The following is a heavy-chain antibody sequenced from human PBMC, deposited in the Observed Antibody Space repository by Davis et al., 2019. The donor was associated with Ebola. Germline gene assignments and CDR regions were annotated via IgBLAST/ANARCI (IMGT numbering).Heavy chain of an antibody. V-gene: IGHV1-69*04. CDR3: ARDDIVVVPAAIGDDY. Sequence: SVKVSCKASGGTFSSYAISWVRQAPGQGLEWMGRIIPTLGIADYAQKFQGRVTITADKSTSTAYMELSSLRSEDTAVYYCARDDIVVVPAAIGDDYWGQGTLVTVSS. D-gene: IGHD2-2*02. CDR2: IIPTLGIA. J-gene: IGHJ4*02. CDR1: GGTFSSYA.